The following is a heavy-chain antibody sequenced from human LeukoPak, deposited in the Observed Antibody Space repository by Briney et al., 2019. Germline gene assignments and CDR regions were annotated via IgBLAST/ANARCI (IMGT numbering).Heavy chain of an antibody. J-gene: IGHJ4*02. D-gene: IGHD6-13*01. CDR3: VRVDSSSWYFDS. CDR1: GGSISSGGYY. V-gene: IGHV4-31*03. CDR2: IYYSGST. Sequence: SETLSLTCTVSGGSISSGGYYWSWIRQHPGKGLEWIGYIYYSGSTYYNPSLKSRVTISVDTSKNQFSLKLSSVTAADTAVYYCVRVDSSSWYFDSWGQGTLVTVSS.